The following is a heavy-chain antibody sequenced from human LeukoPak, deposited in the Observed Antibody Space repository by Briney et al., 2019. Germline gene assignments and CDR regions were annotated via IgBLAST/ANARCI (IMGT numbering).Heavy chain of an antibody. CDR3: ARVLGSYALDY. Sequence: GGSLRLSCAASGFTLSSYSMNWVRQAPGKGLEWVSYISNSGTTIYYADSVKDRFTISRDNAKKSLYLQMNSLRAEDTAVYYCARVLGSYALDYWGQGTLVTVSS. CDR1: GFTLSSYS. V-gene: IGHV3-48*04. CDR2: ISNSGTTI. D-gene: IGHD3-10*01. J-gene: IGHJ4*02.